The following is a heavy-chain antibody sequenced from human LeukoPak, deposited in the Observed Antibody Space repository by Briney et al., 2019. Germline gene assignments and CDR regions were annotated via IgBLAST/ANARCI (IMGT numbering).Heavy chain of an antibody. CDR2: ISGSGGTT. J-gene: IGHJ4*02. D-gene: IGHD6-13*01. Sequence: GGSLRLSCAAAGFTFSSYAMSWVRQAPGKGLEWVSVISGSGGTTYYADSVKGRFTISRDNSKSTLYLQMNSLRAEDTAVYYCAKGNGKAATGNVVDYWGQGTLVTVSS. CDR3: AKGNGKAATGNVVDY. CDR1: GFTFSSYA. V-gene: IGHV3-23*01.